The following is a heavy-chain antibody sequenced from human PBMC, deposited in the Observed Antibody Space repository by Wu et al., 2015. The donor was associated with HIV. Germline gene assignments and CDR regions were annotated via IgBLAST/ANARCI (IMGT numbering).Heavy chain of an antibody. V-gene: IGHV1-2*02. Sequence: QVQLVQSGAEVKKPGASVKVSCTASGYSFTGYYMNFVRQAPGQGLEWMGWINPHNGDTNYAQTFQGRVTMTRDTSINTAYIEMSGLGYDDTAVYYCARDGLVAGAGTTGYCDVWGRGTLVTVSS. J-gene: IGHJ2*01. D-gene: IGHD1-7*01. CDR2: INPHNGDT. CDR3: ARDGLVAGAGTTGYCDV. CDR1: GYSFTGYY.